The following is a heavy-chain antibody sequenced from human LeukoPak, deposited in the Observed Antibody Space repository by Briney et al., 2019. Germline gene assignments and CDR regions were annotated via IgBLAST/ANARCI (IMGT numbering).Heavy chain of an antibody. CDR3: AKTTWGSSTWYQGAFDI. Sequence: GGSLRLSCAASGFTFDDYAMHWVRQAPGKGLEWVSGISWNSGNIGYADSMKGRFTISRDNAKDSLYLQMNSLRVEDTALYYCAKTTWGSSTWYQGAFDIWGQGTMVTVSS. D-gene: IGHD6-13*01. J-gene: IGHJ3*02. CDR2: ISWNSGNI. CDR1: GFTFDDYA. V-gene: IGHV3-9*01.